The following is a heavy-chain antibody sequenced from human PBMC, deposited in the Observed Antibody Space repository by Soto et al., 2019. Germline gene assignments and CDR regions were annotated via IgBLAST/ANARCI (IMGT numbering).Heavy chain of an antibody. D-gene: IGHD2-8*01. V-gene: IGHV4-31*04. CDR1: GDSLSSGGYY. Sequence: QVRLQESGPGLVRPSQTLSLTCTVSGDSLSSGGYYCSWIRQLPGKGLEWIGFIYYSGSTFYNPSLRSRVTMSADASKNQLSLKLSSVTAADPAVYYCAKTKTPPVRNGMDVWGQGTTVTVSS. CDR3: AKTKTPPVRNGMDV. J-gene: IGHJ6*02. CDR2: IYYSGST.